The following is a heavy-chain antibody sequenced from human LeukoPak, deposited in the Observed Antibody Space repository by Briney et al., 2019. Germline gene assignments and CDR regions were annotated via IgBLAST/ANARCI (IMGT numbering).Heavy chain of an antibody. CDR2: ISSSGSTV. V-gene: IGHV3-11*04. CDR3: ARVSDTVHFDY. J-gene: IGHJ4*02. Sequence: GGSLRLSCAASGFTFSDYYMSWIRQAPGKGLEWVSYISSSGSTVYYADSVKGRFTISRDNAKNSLYLQMNSLRAEDTAVYYCARVSDTVHFDYWGQGTLVTVSS. CDR1: GFTFSDYY. D-gene: IGHD2-2*02.